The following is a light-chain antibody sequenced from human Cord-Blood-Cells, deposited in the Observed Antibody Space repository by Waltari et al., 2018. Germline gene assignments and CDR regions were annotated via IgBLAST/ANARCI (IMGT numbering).Light chain of an antibody. V-gene: IGKV3-20*01. CDR1: QSVSSSY. CDR3: QQYGSSPLGYT. J-gene: IGKJ2*01. Sequence: EIVLTQSPGTLSLSPGERATLSCRASQSVSSSYLAWYQQKPGPAPRPLIYGASSRATGIPDRFSGSGSGTDFTLTISRLEPEDFAVYYCQQYGSSPLGYTFGQGTKLEIK. CDR2: GAS.